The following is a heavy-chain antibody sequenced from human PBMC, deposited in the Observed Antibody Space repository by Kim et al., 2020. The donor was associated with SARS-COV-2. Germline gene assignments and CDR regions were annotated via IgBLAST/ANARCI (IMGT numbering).Heavy chain of an antibody. J-gene: IGHJ6*02. V-gene: IGHV1-69*13. Sequence: SVKVSCKASGGTFSSYAISWVRQAPGQGLEWMGGIIPIFGTANYAQKFQGRVTITADESTSTAYMELSSLRSEDTAVYYCASCPARYYYYGMDVWGQGTTVTVSS. CDR1: GGTFSSYA. CDR2: IIPIFGTA. CDR3: ASCPARYYYYGMDV.